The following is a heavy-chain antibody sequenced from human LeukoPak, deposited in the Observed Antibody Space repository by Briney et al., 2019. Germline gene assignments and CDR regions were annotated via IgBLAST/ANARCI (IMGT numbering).Heavy chain of an antibody. D-gene: IGHD3-10*01. CDR2: ISYDGSNK. CDR3: SKDLTSDFGGDLDP. V-gene: IGHV3-30*18. CDR1: GFTFSSYG. Sequence: PGRSLRLSCAASGFTFSSYGMHWVRQAPGKGLEWVAVISYDGSNKYYADSVKGRFTISRDNSKSTVYLQMNSLRVEDAAVYYCSKDLTSDFGGDLDPWGQGTLATVSS. J-gene: IGHJ5*02.